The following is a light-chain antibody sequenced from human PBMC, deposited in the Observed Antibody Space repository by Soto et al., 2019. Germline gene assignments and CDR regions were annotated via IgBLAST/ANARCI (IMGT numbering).Light chain of an antibody. Sequence: SYELTQPPSVSVAPGQTATISCGENNIDSRTVHWYQQKPGQAPLLVVYDNSFRPSGIPNRFSGSNPGNTATLTISRVEAGDEADYYCQVWDNVDDHIYVFGTGTKGTVL. CDR3: QVWDNVDDHIYV. V-gene: IGLV3-21*02. CDR2: DNS. CDR1: NIDSRT. J-gene: IGLJ1*01.